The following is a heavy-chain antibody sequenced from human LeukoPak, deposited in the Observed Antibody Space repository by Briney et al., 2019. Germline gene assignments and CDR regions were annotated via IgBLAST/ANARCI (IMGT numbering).Heavy chain of an antibody. CDR1: GYTFTGYY. V-gene: IGHV1-18*04. CDR2: ISAYNGNT. CDR3: ARDSGWYLSGWFDP. J-gene: IGHJ5*02. Sequence: ASVKVSCKASGYTFTGYYMHWVRQAPGQGLEWMGWISAYNGNTNYAQKLQGRVTMTTDTSTSTAYMELRSLRSDDTAVYYCARDSGWYLSGWFDPWGQGTLVTVSS. D-gene: IGHD6-19*01.